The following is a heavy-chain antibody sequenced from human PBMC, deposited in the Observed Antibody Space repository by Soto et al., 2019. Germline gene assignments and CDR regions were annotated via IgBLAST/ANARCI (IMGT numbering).Heavy chain of an antibody. CDR3: ARATYYDILTGYYTDFDY. CDR2: IYYSGGT. V-gene: IGHV4-61*01. Sequence: PSETLSLTCTVSGGSVSSGSYYWSWIRQPPGKGLEWIGYIYYSGGTNYNPSLKSRVTIPVDTSKNQFSLKLSSVTAADTAVYYCARATYYDILTGYYTDFDYWGQGTLVTVSS. J-gene: IGHJ4*02. CDR1: GGSVSSGSYY. D-gene: IGHD3-9*01.